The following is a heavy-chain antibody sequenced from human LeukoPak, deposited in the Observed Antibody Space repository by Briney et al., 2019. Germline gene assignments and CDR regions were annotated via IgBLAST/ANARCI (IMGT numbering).Heavy chain of an antibody. J-gene: IGHJ4*02. V-gene: IGHV3-23*01. D-gene: IGHD2-2*01. CDR2: ISGSGGST. CDR1: GFTFSSYA. CDR3: AKDLDCSSTSCYPDY. Sequence: GGSLRLSCAASGFTFSSYAMSWVRQAPGKGLEWVSAISGSGGSTYYADSVKGRFTISRDNSKNTLYPQMNSLRAEDTAVYYCAKDLDCSSTSCYPDYWGQGTLVTVSS.